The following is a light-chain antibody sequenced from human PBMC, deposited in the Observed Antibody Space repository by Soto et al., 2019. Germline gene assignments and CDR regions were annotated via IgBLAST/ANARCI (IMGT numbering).Light chain of an antibody. CDR1: QSVKSNY. Sequence: EIAFTQSPCSLPLSPGERATPSCRASQSVKSNYLAWYQQKPGQAARLLIYGASSRATGIPDRFRGSGSGTDFTLTISSRQSDDFAVYYYQQYNNGTPWTFGQGTKV. V-gene: IGKV3-20*01. CDR2: GAS. J-gene: IGKJ1*01. CDR3: QQYNNGTPWT.